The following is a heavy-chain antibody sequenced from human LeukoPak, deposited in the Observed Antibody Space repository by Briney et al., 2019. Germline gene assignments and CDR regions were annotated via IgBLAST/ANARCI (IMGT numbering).Heavy chain of an antibody. CDR3: ARGKDRGFLEWFDS. J-gene: IGHJ5*01. CDR2: INGDGSST. CDR1: RFTFSDYW. D-gene: IGHD3-3*01. V-gene: IGHV3-74*01. Sequence: GGSLRLSCAASRFTFSDYWMQWVRQAPGKGLVWVSRINGDGSSTTYADSVKGRFTISRDNAKNSLYLQMNGLRVEDTAIYYCARGKDRGFLEWFDSWGQGSLVTVSS.